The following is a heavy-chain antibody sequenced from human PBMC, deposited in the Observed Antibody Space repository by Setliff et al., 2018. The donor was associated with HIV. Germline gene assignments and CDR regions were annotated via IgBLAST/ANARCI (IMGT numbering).Heavy chain of an antibody. CDR1: GYSISSGYY. D-gene: IGHD3-16*01. CDR3: SRHRANWGGPWDY. Sequence: SETLSLTCDVSGYSISSGYYWGWSRQPPGKGLEWIGSIYHSGTIFYKPSLKSRLAISVDTSKNHFSLNLTSVTAADTAVYFCSRHRANWGGPWDYWGQGTLVTAPQ. CDR2: IYHSGTI. V-gene: IGHV4-38-2*01. J-gene: IGHJ4*02.